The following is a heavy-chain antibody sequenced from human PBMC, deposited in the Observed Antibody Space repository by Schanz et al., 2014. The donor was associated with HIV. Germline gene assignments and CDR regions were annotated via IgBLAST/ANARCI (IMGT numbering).Heavy chain of an antibody. Sequence: VQLVESGGGVVQPGRSLRLSCAASGFTFSSYGMYWVRQAPGKGLEWVSVISGSGGSTYYADSVKGRFTISRDNSKNTLYLQMTTLRIDDTAVYYCAKPEYDSRGNSQSHFDYWGQGTLVTVSS. J-gene: IGHJ4*02. CDR3: AKPEYDSRGNSQSHFDY. CDR2: ISGSGGST. D-gene: IGHD3-22*01. V-gene: IGHV3-23*04. CDR1: GFTFSSYG.